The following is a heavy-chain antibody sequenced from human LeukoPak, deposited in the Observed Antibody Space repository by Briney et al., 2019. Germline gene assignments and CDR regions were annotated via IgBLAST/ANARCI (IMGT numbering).Heavy chain of an antibody. CDR3: AKARGRLLWFGESEEFDY. CDR1: GFTFSSYG. J-gene: IGHJ4*02. CDR2: IWYDGSNK. V-gene: IGHV3-33*06. D-gene: IGHD3-10*01. Sequence: GRSLRLSCAASGFTFSSYGMHWVRQALGKGLEWVAVIWYDGSNKYYADSVKGRFTISRDNSKNTLYLQMNSLRAEDTAVYYCAKARGRLLWFGESEEFDYWGQGTLVTVSS.